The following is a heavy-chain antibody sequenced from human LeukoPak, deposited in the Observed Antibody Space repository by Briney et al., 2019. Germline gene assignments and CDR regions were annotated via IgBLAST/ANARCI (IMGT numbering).Heavy chain of an antibody. CDR2: ISASGGST. D-gene: IGHD6-19*01. CDR3: AKDGGSSGWGPYYFDY. J-gene: IGHJ4*02. CDR1: GFTFHIYA. V-gene: IGHV3-23*01. Sequence: PGGSLRLSCAASGFTFHIYAMNWVPQAPGKGLEWVSGISASGGSTYYADSVKGRFTISRDNSKNTLYLQMNSLRAEDTAVYYCAKDGGSSGWGPYYFDYWGQGTLVTVSS.